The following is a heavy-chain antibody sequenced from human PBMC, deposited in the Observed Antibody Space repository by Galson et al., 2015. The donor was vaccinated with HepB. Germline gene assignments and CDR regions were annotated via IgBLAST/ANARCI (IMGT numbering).Heavy chain of an antibody. CDR3: AREGGYSGYDYYYYYGMDV. Sequence: SVKVSCKASGDTFTSYGISWVRQAPGQGLEWMGWISAYNGNTSYAQKLQGRVTMTTDTSTSTAYMELRSLRSDDTAVYYCAREGGYSGYDYYYYYGMDVWGQGTTVTVSS. J-gene: IGHJ6*02. D-gene: IGHD5-12*01. V-gene: IGHV1-18*04. CDR1: GDTFTSYG. CDR2: ISAYNGNT.